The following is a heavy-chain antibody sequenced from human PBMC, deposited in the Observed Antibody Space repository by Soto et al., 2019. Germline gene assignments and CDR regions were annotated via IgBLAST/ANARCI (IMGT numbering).Heavy chain of an antibody. CDR3: AKVEGIHYDFWSVYGDY. CDR1: GFTFSSYA. V-gene: IGHV3-23*01. Sequence: EVQLLESGGGLVQPGGSLRLSCAASGFTFSSYAMSWVRQAPGKGLEWVSAISGSGGSTYYADSVKGRFTISRDNSKNTLYLQMNSLRAEDTAVYYCAKVEGIHYDFWSVYGDYWGQGTLVTVSS. J-gene: IGHJ4*02. CDR2: ISGSGGST. D-gene: IGHD3-3*01.